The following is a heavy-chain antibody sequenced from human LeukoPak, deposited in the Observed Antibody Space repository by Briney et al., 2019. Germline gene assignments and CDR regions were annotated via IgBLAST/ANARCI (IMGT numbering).Heavy chain of an antibody. CDR1: GYSISSGYY. J-gene: IGHJ3*02. CDR3: ARDLPGYREPNDALDI. CDR2: IYHSGST. D-gene: IGHD3-9*01. V-gene: IGHV4-38-2*02. Sequence: SETLSLTCTVSGYSISSGYYWGWIRQPPGKGLEWIGSIYHSGSTYYNPSLKSRVTISVDTSKNQFSLKLSSVTAADTAVYYCARDLPGYREPNDALDIWGQGTMVTISS.